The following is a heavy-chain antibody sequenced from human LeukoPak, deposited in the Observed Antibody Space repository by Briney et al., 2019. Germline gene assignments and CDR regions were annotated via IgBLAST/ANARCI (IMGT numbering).Heavy chain of an antibody. J-gene: IGHJ4*02. V-gene: IGHV4-59*08. CDR3: ARRYDFWSGKLDY. Sequence: PSETLSLTCNVPGGSISPYYWSWIRQPPGKGLEWIGYVYYSGSTSYNPSLKSRVTISLDTSKTQFSLKLRSVTAADTAVYYCARRYDFWSGKLDYWGQGTLVTVSS. D-gene: IGHD3-3*01. CDR2: VYYSGST. CDR1: GGSISPYY.